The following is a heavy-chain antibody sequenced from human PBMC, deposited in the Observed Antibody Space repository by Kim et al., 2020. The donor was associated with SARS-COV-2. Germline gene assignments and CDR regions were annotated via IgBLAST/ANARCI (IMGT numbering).Heavy chain of an antibody. J-gene: IGHJ6*02. D-gene: IGHD3-22*01. Sequence: SYAISWVRQAPGQGLEWMGGIFPIFGTANYAQKFQGRVTITADESTSTAYMELSSLRSEDTAVYYCASVFPDSSGYYYYYYGMDVWGQGTTVTV. CDR2: IFPIFGTA. CDR3: ASVFPDSSGYYYYYYGMDV. CDR1: SYA. V-gene: IGHV1-69*01.